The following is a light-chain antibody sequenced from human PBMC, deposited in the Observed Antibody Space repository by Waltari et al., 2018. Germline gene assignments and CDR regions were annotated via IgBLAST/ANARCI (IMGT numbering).Light chain of an antibody. J-gene: IGKJ2*01. CDR3: QQYDTSPAT. Sequence: EIVLTQSPGTLSLSPGERATLSCRASQSLNNAYVAWYQHKSGQDPRLLIYGALYRATGIPDRFSGSGSGTDFTLTISRLEPDDFAVYYCQQYDTSPATFGQGTKLEIK. CDR2: GAL. CDR1: QSLNNAY. V-gene: IGKV3-20*01.